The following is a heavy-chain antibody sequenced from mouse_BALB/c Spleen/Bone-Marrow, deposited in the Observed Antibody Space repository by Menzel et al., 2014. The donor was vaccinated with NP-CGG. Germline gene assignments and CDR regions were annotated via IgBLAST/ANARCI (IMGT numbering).Heavy chain of an antibody. CDR2: INSNGGST. CDR1: GFTFGSYG. CDR3: ARDYYGSSDY. V-gene: IGHV5-6-3*01. Sequence: EVKLMESGGGLVQPGGSLKLSCAASGFTFGSYGMSWVRQTPDKRLELVATINSNGGSTYYPDSVKGRFTISRDNAKNTLYLQMSSLKSEDTAMYYCARDYYGSSDYWGQGTTLTVSS. J-gene: IGHJ2*01. D-gene: IGHD1-1*01.